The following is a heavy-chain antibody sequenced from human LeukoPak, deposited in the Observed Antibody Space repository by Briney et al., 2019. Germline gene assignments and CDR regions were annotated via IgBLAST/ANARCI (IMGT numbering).Heavy chain of an antibody. CDR1: GGTFSSYA. CDR3: ASLGYDILTGPSPRPFDY. V-gene: IGHV1-69*13. J-gene: IGHJ4*02. Sequence: SVKVSFKASGGTFSSYAISWVRQAPGQGLEWMGGIIPIFGTANYAQKFQGRVTITADESTSTAYMELSSLRSEDTAVYYCASLGYDILTGPSPRPFDYWGQGTLVTVSS. D-gene: IGHD3-9*01. CDR2: IIPIFGTA.